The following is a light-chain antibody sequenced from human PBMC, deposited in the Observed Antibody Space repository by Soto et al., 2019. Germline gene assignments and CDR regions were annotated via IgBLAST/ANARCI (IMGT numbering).Light chain of an antibody. CDR2: DAS. CDR1: QSVSSY. Sequence: EIVLTQSPATLSLSPGERATLSCRASQSVSSYLAWYQQKPGQAPRLLIYDASNRATGIPARFSGSGSGTEFTLPFSSQGLKIFAFYYCQQRSNCPLLGGGTKGDIK. CDR3: QQRSNCPL. V-gene: IGKV3-11*01. J-gene: IGKJ4*01.